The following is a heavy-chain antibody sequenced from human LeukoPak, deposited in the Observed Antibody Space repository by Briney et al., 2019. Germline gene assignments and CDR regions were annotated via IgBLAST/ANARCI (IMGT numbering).Heavy chain of an antibody. CDR2: IKQDGSEK. CDR3: ARVSGGWYSSGWGLYYGMDV. CDR1: GFTFSSYS. V-gene: IGHV3-7*01. D-gene: IGHD6-19*01. J-gene: IGHJ6*02. Sequence: PGGSLRLSCAASGFTFSSYSMNWVRQAPGKGLEWVANIKQDGSEKYYVDSVKGRFTISRDNAKNSLYLQMNSLRAEDTAVYYCARVSGGWYSSGWGLYYGMDVWGQGTTVTVSS.